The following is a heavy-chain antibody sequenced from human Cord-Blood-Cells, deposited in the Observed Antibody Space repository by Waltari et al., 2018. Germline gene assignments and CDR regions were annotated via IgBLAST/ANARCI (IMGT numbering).Heavy chain of an antibody. D-gene: IGHD7-27*01. V-gene: IGHV1-2*06. Sequence: QVQLVQSGAEVKKPGASVKVSCTASGYTFTGYYMHWVRQAPGQGLEWMGRINPNNGGTNYAQKFQGRVTMTRDTSISTDYMELSRLRSDDTAVYYCASYGDTGDAFDIWGQGTMVTVSS. CDR1: GYTFTGYY. CDR3: ASYGDTGDAFDI. CDR2: INPNNGGT. J-gene: IGHJ3*02.